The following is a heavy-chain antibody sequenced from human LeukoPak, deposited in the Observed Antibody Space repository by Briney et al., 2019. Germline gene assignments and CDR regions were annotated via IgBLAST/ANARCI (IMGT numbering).Heavy chain of an antibody. CDR3: AKGDSSSSVYVDY. CDR2: ISSSGSTI. Sequence: GGSLRLSCAASGFTFSDYYMSWIRQAPGKGLEWVSYISSSGSTIYYADSVKGRFTISRDNAKNSLYLQMNSLRAEDTALYYCAKGDSSSSVYVDYWGQGTLVTVS. CDR1: GFTFSDYY. V-gene: IGHV3-11*01. J-gene: IGHJ4*02. D-gene: IGHD6-6*01.